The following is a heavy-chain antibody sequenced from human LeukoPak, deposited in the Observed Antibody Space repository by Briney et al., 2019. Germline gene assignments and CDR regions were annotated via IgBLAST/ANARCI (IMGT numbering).Heavy chain of an antibody. CDR1: GGSISSSSYY. CDR3: ARLPYYHYYYMDV. Sequence: PSETLSLTCTVSGGSISSSSYYWGWIRQPPGKGLEWIGSIYYSGSTYYNPSLKSRVTISVDTSKNQLSLKLNSVTAADTAVYYCARLPYYHYYYMDVWGKGTTVTVSS. J-gene: IGHJ6*03. D-gene: IGHD5-18*01. CDR2: IYYSGST. V-gene: IGHV4-39*07.